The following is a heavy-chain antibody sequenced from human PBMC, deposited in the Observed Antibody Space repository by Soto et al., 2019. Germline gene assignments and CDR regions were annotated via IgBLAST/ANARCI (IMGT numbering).Heavy chain of an antibody. CDR2: ISGTGTTT. Sequence: EVQLVESGGGLVQPGGSLRLSCAASGFTFSAYAMSWVRRTPGKGLEWVSVISGTGTTTYYAGSVEGRFIISRDKSNNILFLQMNNLRAEDTAKYYCARANRFRSDYVIGSFEAWGQGTTVTVSS. J-gene: IGHJ6*02. CDR3: ARANRFRSDYVIGSFEA. D-gene: IGHD4-17*01. CDR1: GFTFSAYA. V-gene: IGHV3-23*04.